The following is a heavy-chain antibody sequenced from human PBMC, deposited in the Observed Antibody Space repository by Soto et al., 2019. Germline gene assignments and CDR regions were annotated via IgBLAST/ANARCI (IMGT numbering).Heavy chain of an antibody. CDR2: TYYRSKWYN. J-gene: IGHJ3*02. V-gene: IGHV6-1*01. CDR1: GDSVSSNSAA. CDR3: ARDLRIPAAFDI. Sequence: PSPPLSLPCAISGDSVSSNSAAWNWIRQSPSRGLEWLGRTYYRSKWYNDYAVSVKSRITINPDTSKNQFSLQLNSVTPEDTAVYYCARDLRIPAAFDIWGQGTMVTVSS.